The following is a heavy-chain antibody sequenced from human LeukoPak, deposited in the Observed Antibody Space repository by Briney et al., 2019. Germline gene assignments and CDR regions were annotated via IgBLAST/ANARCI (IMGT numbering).Heavy chain of an antibody. D-gene: IGHD6-6*01. J-gene: IGHJ4*02. CDR2: ITSGSTNV. Sequence: PGGSLRLSCAASGFTSNSYSMTWVRQAPGKGLEWLLCITSGSTNVYYADSVKGRFTFSRDNANTSLFLQMNSLRAEDTAVYYCARGLSYSSSYPLGYWGQGTLVTVSS. V-gene: IGHV3-21*01. CDR1: GFTSNSYS. CDR3: ARGLSYSSSYPLGY.